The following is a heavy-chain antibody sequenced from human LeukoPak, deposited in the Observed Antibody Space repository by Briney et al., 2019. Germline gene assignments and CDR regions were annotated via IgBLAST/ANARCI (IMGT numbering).Heavy chain of an antibody. V-gene: IGHV5-51*01. CDR1: GYSFTSYW. J-gene: IGHJ4*02. D-gene: IGHD3-22*01. Sequence: GESLKISCKGSGYSFTSYWIGWVRQMPGKGLEWMGIINPEDSDTRYSPSFQGQVTISADKSINTAYLQWSSLKASDTAVYYCARKSYYDSSAYYLDYWGQGTLVTVSS. CDR2: INPEDSDT. CDR3: ARKSYYDSSAYYLDY.